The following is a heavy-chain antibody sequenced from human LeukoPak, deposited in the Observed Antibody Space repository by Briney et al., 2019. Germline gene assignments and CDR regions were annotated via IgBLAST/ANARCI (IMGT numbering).Heavy chain of an antibody. CDR2: TYYRSKWYN. V-gene: IGHV6-1*01. CDR3: ARERSIVVVPAARSYYFDY. Sequence: SQTLSLTCAISGDSVSSSSAAWNWIRQSPSRGLEWLGRTYYRSKWYNDYAVSVKSRITINPDTSKNQFSLQLNSVTPEDTAVYYCARERSIVVVPAARSYYFDYWGQGTLVTVSS. J-gene: IGHJ4*02. CDR1: GDSVSSSSAA. D-gene: IGHD2-2*01.